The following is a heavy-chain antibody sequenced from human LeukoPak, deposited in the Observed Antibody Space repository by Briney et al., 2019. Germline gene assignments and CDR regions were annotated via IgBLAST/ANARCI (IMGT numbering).Heavy chain of an antibody. Sequence: GGSLRLSCAGYGFIFSSYWMSWVRQAPGKGLEWVANIKQDGSEKYYVDSVKGRFTISRDNAKNSLYLQMNSLRAEDTAVYYCARKGDGNPLGRRDFDIWGQGTMVTVSS. CDR2: IKQDGSEK. CDR3: ARKGDGNPLGRRDFDI. V-gene: IGHV3-7*01. J-gene: IGHJ3*02. CDR1: GFIFSSYW. D-gene: IGHD2-21*02.